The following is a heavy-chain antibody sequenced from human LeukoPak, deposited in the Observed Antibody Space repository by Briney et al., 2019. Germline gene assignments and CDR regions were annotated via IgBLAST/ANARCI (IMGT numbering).Heavy chain of an antibody. V-gene: IGHV3-23*01. J-gene: IGHJ3*02. Sequence: GGSLRLSCAASGFTFSSYWMHWVRQAPGEGLEWVSAISGSGGSTYYADSVKGRFTISRDNSKNTLYLQMNSLRAEDTAVYYCAKPRYSYASAAFDIWGQGTMVTVSS. D-gene: IGHD5-18*01. CDR1: GFTFSSYW. CDR3: AKPRYSYASAAFDI. CDR2: ISGSGGST.